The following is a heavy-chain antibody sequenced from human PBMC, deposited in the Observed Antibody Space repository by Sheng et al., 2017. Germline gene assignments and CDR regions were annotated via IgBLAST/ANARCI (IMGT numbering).Heavy chain of an antibody. CDR2: INHSGST. CDR3: ARELYGWASGSYVH. D-gene: IGHD3-10*01. Sequence: QVQLQQWGAGLLKPSETLSLTCAVYGGSFSGYYWSWIRQPPGKGLEWIGEINHSGSTNYNPSLKSRVTISVDTSKNQFSLKLSSVTAADTAVYYCARELYGWASGSYVHWGQGTLVTVSS. V-gene: IGHV4-34*01. CDR1: GGSFSGYY. J-gene: IGHJ4*02.